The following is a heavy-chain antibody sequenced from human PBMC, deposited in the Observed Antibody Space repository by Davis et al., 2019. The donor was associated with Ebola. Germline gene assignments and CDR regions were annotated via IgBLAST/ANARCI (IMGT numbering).Heavy chain of an antibody. D-gene: IGHD2-15*01. CDR1: GFIFSSYP. CDR3: AKSPPLVVVAATLFDY. J-gene: IGHJ4*02. V-gene: IGHV3-23*01. Sequence: ESLKISCAASGFIFSSYPMSWVRQAPGKGLEWVSGISGGGTSTFYADSVKGRFTISRDNSKNTLYLQMNSLRVEDMAVYYCAKSPPLVVVAATLFDYWGQGTLVTVSS. CDR2: ISGGGTST.